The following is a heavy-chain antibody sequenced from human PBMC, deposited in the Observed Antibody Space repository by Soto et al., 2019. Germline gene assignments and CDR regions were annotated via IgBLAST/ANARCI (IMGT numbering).Heavy chain of an antibody. CDR1: GFTFSSYS. D-gene: IGHD3-3*01. Sequence: GESLKISCAASGFTFSSYSMNWVRQAPGKGLEWVSYISSSSSTIYYADSVKGRFTISRDNAKNSLYLQMNSLRDEDTAVYYCARDAGREWLLYDDAFDIWGQGTMVTVSS. CDR2: ISSSSSTI. CDR3: ARDAGREWLLYDDAFDI. V-gene: IGHV3-48*02. J-gene: IGHJ3*02.